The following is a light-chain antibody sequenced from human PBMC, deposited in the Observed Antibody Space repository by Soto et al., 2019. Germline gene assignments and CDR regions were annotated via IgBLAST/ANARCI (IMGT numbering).Light chain of an antibody. CDR1: QAIRND. V-gene: IGKV1-6*01. J-gene: IGKJ2*03. CDR3: LHDALFPYS. CDR2: VIS. Sequence: AIQMTQSPSSLSASVRDTVTFTCRASQAIRNDLGWFQQRPGKPPKLLIYVISILQTGVPSRFSGSGSGTDFTLTISGLQPEDFAIYYCLHDALFPYSFGQGTRLEI.